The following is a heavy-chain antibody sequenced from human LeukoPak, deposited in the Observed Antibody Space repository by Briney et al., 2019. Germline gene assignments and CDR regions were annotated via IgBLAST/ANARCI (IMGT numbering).Heavy chain of an antibody. V-gene: IGHV4-30-2*01. Sequence: SETLSLTCTVSGGSISSGGYYWSWIRQPPGKGLEWIGYIYHSGSTYYNPSLKSRVTISVDTSKNQFSLKLSSVTAADTAVYYCARAERQQLAPFDYWGQGTLVTVSS. CDR3: ARAERQQLAPFDY. CDR1: GGSISSGGYY. D-gene: IGHD6-13*01. J-gene: IGHJ4*02. CDR2: IYHSGST.